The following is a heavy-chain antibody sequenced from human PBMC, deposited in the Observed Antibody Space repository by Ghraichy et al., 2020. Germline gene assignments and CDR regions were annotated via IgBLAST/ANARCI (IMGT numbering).Heavy chain of an antibody. V-gene: IGHV4-59*08. D-gene: IGHD3-10*01. J-gene: IGHJ4*02. Sequence: SQTLSLTCTVSGGSISSYYWSWIRQPPGKGLEWIGYIYYSGSTNYNPSLKSRVTISVDTSKNQFSLKLSSVTAADTAVYYCASAASIRVRGFDYWGQGTLVTVSS. CDR1: GGSISSYY. CDR3: ASAASIRVRGFDY. CDR2: IYYSGST.